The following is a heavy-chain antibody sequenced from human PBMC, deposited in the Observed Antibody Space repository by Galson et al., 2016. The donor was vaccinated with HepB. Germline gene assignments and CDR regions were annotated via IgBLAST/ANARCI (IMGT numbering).Heavy chain of an antibody. D-gene: IGHD1-1*01. CDR2: ISTSSSYI. Sequence: SLRLSCAASGFTFSSYSMNWVRQAPGMGLEWVSSISTSSSYIYVTDSVKGRFTISRDNAKNSLYLQMSSLRAEDTAVYFCARAYQYTLDYWGQGTLVTVSS. CDR1: GFTFSSYS. CDR3: ARAYQYTLDY. J-gene: IGHJ4*02. V-gene: IGHV3-21*01.